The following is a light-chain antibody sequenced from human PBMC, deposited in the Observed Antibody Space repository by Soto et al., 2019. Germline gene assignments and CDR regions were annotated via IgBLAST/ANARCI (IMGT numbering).Light chain of an antibody. CDR2: KAS. Sequence: DIQMTQSPSSVSASVGDRVTITCRSSEDISTWLAWYQQKPGKAPKLLIYKASTLKSGVPSRFSGSGSGTEFTLTISSLQPEDFATYSCQQSYNSPQTFGQGNKVDIK. CDR1: EDISTW. CDR3: QQSYNSPQT. J-gene: IGKJ1*01. V-gene: IGKV1-12*01.